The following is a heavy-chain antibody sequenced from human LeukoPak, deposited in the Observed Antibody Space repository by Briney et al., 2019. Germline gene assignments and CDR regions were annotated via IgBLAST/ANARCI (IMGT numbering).Heavy chain of an antibody. CDR3: ARGPPIYCSGGSCNNWFDP. V-gene: IGHV1-8*01. D-gene: IGHD2-15*01. CDR1: GYTFTNYD. J-gene: IGHJ5*02. CDR2: MNPNSGNT. Sequence: ASVKVSCKASGYTFTNYDINWVRQATGQGLEWMGWMNPNSGNTGYAQKFQGRVTMTRNTSISTAYMELSSLRSEDTAVYYCARGPPIYCSGGSCNNWFDPWGQGTLVTVSS.